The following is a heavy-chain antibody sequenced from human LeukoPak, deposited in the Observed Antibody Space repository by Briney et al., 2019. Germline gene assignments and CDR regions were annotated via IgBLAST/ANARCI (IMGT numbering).Heavy chain of an antibody. CDR2: MNPNSGNT. CDR1: GYTFTSYD. Sequence: ASVKVSCKASGYTFTSYDINWVRQATGQGLEWMGWMNPNSGNTGYPQQFQGRVPMPRNTSISTAYMELSSLRSEATAVYYCARGGYDSSGYYPFDYWGQGTLVTVSS. J-gene: IGHJ4*02. V-gene: IGHV1-8*01. CDR3: ARGGYDSSGYYPFDY. D-gene: IGHD3-22*01.